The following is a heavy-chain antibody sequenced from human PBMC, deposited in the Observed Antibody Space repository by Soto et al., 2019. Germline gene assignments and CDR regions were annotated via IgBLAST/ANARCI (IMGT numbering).Heavy chain of an antibody. V-gene: IGHV1-69*06. CDR2: IIPIFGTA. CDR1: GGTFSSYA. D-gene: IGHD3-22*01. CDR3: ALYYYDSSGSPGRYYYYYGMDV. J-gene: IGHJ6*02. Sequence: SVKVSCKSSGGTFSSYAISWVRQAPGQGLEWMGGIIPIFGTANYAQKFQGRVTMTEDTSTDTAYMELSSLRSEDTAVYYCALYYYDSSGSPGRYYYYYGMDVWGQGTTVTVSS.